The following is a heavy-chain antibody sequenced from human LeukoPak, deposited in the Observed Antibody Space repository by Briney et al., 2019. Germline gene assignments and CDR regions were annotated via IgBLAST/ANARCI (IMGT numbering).Heavy chain of an antibody. D-gene: IGHD3-22*01. Sequence: SETLSLTCTVSGGSISSYYWSWIRQPPGKGLEWIGYIYYSGSTNYNPSLKSRVTISVDTSKNQFSLKLSSVTAADTAVYYCARLPTYYDSSGRAFDYWGQGTLVTVSS. V-gene: IGHV4-59*08. CDR1: GGSISSYY. CDR3: ARLPTYYDSSGRAFDY. J-gene: IGHJ4*02. CDR2: IYYSGST.